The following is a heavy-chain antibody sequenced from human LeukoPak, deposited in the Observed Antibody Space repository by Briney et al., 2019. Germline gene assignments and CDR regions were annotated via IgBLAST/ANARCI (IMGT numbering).Heavy chain of an antibody. Sequence: SETLSLTCTVSGGSVSSGSYYWSWIRQPPGKGLEWIGYIYYSGSTNYNPSLKSRVTISVDTSKNQFSLKLSSVTAADTAVYYCARQADMNAFDYWGQGTLVTVSS. CDR1: GGSVSSGSYY. J-gene: IGHJ4*02. CDR3: ARQADMNAFDY. V-gene: IGHV4-61*01. CDR2: IYYSGST. D-gene: IGHD2-15*01.